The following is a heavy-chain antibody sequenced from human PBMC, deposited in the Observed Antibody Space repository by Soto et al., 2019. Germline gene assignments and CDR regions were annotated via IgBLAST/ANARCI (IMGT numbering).Heavy chain of an antibody. Sequence: QVQLVQSGAEVKKPGSSVKVSCKASGGTFSSYAISWVRQAPGQGLEWMGGIIPISGTANYAQKFQGRVTITADVSTSAAYMEVSSLRSEDTAVYYCARSQGSSTSLEICYYYYYGMDVWGQGTTVTVSS. CDR3: ARSQGSSTSLEICYYYYYGMDV. CDR1: GGTFSSYA. V-gene: IGHV1-69*01. J-gene: IGHJ6*02. D-gene: IGHD2-2*01. CDR2: IIPISGTA.